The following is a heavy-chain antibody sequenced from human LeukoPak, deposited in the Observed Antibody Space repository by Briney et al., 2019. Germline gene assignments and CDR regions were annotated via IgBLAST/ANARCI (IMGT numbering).Heavy chain of an antibody. CDR1: GFTLSSYG. Sequence: GGSLRLSCAASGFTLSSYGMHWVRQAPGKGLEWVAAIWYDGSNKYYADSVKGRFTISRDNSKNTLYLQMNSLRAEDTAVYYCARENYGSGSYSYYYYYYGMDVRGQGTTVTVSS. CDR2: IWYDGSNK. CDR3: ARENYGSGSYSYYYYYYGMDV. V-gene: IGHV3-33*01. J-gene: IGHJ6*02. D-gene: IGHD3-10*01.